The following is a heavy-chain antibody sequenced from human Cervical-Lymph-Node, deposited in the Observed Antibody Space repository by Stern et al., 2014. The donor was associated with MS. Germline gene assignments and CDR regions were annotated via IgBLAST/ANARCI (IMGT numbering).Heavy chain of an antibody. D-gene: IGHD1-7*01. V-gene: IGHV1-58*01. Sequence: VQLVESGPEVRKPGTSVKVSCKASGFSFSSSAVHWVRQARGQRLEWIGWLVVGSGYTNYAQKFQGRVTITRDVSTSTAYMELSSLRSEDTAVYYCAANVISGTTPDGMDVWGQGTTVTVSS. CDR3: AANVISGTTPDGMDV. J-gene: IGHJ6*02. CDR1: GFSFSSSA. CDR2: LVVGSGYT.